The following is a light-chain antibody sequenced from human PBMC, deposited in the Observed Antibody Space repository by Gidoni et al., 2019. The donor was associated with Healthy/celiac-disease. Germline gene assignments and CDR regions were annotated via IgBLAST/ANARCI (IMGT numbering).Light chain of an antibody. V-gene: IGLV1-44*01. CDR2: SNN. CDR3: AAWDDSLNGPV. Sequence: QSVLTQPPSASGTPGPRVTISCSGSSSNFGSNTVNWYQQLPGTAPILLIYSNNQRPSGVPHRFSGSKSGTSASLAISVLQSEDEADYYCAAWDDSLNGPVFGGWTKLTVL. J-gene: IGLJ2*01. CDR1: SSNFGSNT.